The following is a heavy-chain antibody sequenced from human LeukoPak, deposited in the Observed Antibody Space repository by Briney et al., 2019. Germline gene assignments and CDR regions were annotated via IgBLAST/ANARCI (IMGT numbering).Heavy chain of an antibody. V-gene: IGHV3-23*01. CDR3: AKDRSCINDVCHGGFDY. Sequence: PGGSLRLSCAASGFIFSSYAMSWVRQAPGKGLEWVSTISGSGGSTYYAGSVKGRFTISRDNSKNTVYLQMKSLRAEDTAVYYCAKDRSCINDVCHGGFDYWGQGTLVTVSS. J-gene: IGHJ4*02. CDR2: ISGSGGST. CDR1: GFIFSSYA. D-gene: IGHD2-8*01.